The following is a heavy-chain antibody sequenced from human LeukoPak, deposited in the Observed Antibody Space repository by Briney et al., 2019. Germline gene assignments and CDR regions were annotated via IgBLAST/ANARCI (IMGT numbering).Heavy chain of an antibody. V-gene: IGHV4-59*01. CDR3: ARGGLGTSGYDGWEDDYMDV. J-gene: IGHJ6*03. CDR2: IYYSGST. Sequence: SESLSPACTVSGGSISSYYWSWIRQPPGKGLERIGYIYYSGSTNYNPSLKSRVTISVDTSKNQFSLKLSSVAAADTAVYYSARGGLGTSGYDGWEDDYMDVWGKGTTVTVSS. D-gene: IGHD5-12*01. CDR1: GGSISSYY.